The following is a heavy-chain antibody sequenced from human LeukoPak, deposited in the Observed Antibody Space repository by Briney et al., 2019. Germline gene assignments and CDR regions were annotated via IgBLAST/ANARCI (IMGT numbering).Heavy chain of an antibody. Sequence: SQTLSLTCTVSGGSIRSGDYSWNWIRQHPGTGLEWIGYIYYSGSTNYNPSLKSRVTISVDTSKNQFSLKLSSVTAADTAIYYCARAVSGRFDYWGQGTLVTVSS. CDR3: ARAVSGRFDY. J-gene: IGHJ4*02. CDR2: IYYSGST. D-gene: IGHD6-19*01. V-gene: IGHV4-30-4*08. CDR1: GGSIRSGDYS.